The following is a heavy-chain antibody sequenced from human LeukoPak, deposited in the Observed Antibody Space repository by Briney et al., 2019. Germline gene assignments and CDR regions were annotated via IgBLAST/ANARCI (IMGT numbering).Heavy chain of an antibody. CDR1: GFTFSSYA. V-gene: IGHV3-23*01. CDR2: ISGSGGST. D-gene: IGHD1-26*01. CDR3: AKNQVGGSYSVGFDY. Sequence: GGSLRLSCAASGFTFSSYAMSWVRQAPGKGLEWVSAISGSGGSTYYADSVKGRFTISRDNSKNMLYLQMNSLRAEDTAVYYCAKNQVGGSYSVGFDYWGQGTLVTVSS. J-gene: IGHJ4*02.